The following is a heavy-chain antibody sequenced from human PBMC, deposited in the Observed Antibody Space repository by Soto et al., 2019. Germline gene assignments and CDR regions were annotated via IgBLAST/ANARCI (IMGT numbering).Heavy chain of an antibody. CDR1: GYTFINYW. D-gene: IGHD1-26*01. V-gene: IGHV5-51*01. CDR2: IYPGDCDA. Sequence: GGSLKISCKGSGYTFINYWIGRVRQMPGKGLGWMGIIYPGDCDARYSPSVQGQVTISADKSISTAYLQWSSLKALDTAMYYCSRQLGGGSRDFDYWGQGTLVTVSS. CDR3: SRQLGGGSRDFDY. J-gene: IGHJ4*02.